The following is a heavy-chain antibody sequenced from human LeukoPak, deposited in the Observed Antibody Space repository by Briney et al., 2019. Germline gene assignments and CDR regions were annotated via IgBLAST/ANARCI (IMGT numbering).Heavy chain of an antibody. CDR2: IYYSGST. CDR1: GGSISSYY. CDR3: ARHVPHDSSGYYPFYFDY. J-gene: IGHJ4*02. Sequence: SETLSLTCTVSGGSISSYYWSWIRQPPGKGLEWIGYIYYSGSTNYSPSLKSRVTISVDTSKNQFSLKLSSVTAADTAVYYCARHVPHDSSGYYPFYFDYWGQGTLVTVSS. D-gene: IGHD3-22*01. V-gene: IGHV4-59*08.